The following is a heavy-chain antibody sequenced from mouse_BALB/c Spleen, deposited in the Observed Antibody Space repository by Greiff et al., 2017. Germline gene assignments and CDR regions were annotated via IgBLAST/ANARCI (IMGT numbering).Heavy chain of an antibody. D-gene: IGHD2-1*01. J-gene: IGHJ4*01. CDR1: GYTFTSYW. CDR3: ARGGNYGGYAMDY. V-gene: IGHV1-7*01. Sequence: QVQLQQSGAELAKPGASVKMSCKASGYTFTSYWMHWVKQRPGQGLEWIGYINPSTGYTEYNQKFKDKATLTADKSSSTAYMQLSSLTSEDSAVYYCARGGNYGGYAMDYWGQGTSVTVSS. CDR2: INPSTGYT.